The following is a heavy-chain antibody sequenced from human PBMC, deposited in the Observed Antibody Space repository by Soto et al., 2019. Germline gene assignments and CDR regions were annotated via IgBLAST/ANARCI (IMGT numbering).Heavy chain of an antibody. Sequence: ASVKVSCKASGYTFTSYCSSWVRQAPGQGLEWMGWISAYNGNTNYAQKLQGRVTMTTDTSTSTAYMELRSLRSDDTAVYYCARIQVGPYYYDSSGYYGPPVDPWGQGTLVTVSS. J-gene: IGHJ5*02. V-gene: IGHV1-18*01. CDR3: ARIQVGPYYYDSSGYYGPPVDP. CDR2: ISAYNGNT. D-gene: IGHD3-22*01. CDR1: GYTFTSYC.